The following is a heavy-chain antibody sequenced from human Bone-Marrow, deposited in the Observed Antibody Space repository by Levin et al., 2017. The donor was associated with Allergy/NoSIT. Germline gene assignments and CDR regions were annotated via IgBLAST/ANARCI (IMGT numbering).Heavy chain of an antibody. CDR1: GFTFSNAW. Sequence: GGSLRLSCAASGFTFSNAWMSWVRQAPGKGLEWVGRIKSKTDGGTTDYAAPVKGRFTISRDDSKNTLYLQMNSLKTEDTAVYYCTTDPVVRELRPVGRGWFDPWGQGTLVTVSS. CDR2: IKSKTDGGTT. D-gene: IGHD1-7*01. J-gene: IGHJ5*02. V-gene: IGHV3-15*01. CDR3: TTDPVVRELRPVGRGWFDP.